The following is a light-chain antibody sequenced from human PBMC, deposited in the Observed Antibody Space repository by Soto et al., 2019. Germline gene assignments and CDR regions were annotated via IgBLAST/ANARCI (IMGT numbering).Light chain of an antibody. CDR1: SSDVGGYNY. Sequence: QSALTQPPSVSGSPGQSITISCTGTSSDVGGYNYVSWYQQHPGKAPKLMIYEVSNRPSGVSNRFSGSKSGNTASLTISGLQAEDEADYYCSSYTSSSTRLYVFGTGTKVTVL. CDR2: EVS. J-gene: IGLJ1*01. V-gene: IGLV2-14*01. CDR3: SSYTSSSTRLYV.